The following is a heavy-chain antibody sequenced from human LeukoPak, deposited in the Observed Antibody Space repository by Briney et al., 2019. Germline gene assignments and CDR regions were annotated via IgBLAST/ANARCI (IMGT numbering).Heavy chain of an antibody. CDR1: GYTFTSYH. CDR3: ARDYVDDIPMIKDY. D-gene: IGHD2-8*01. Sequence: ASVKVSCKASGYTFTSYHMHWVRQAPGQGLEWMGKINLSGGSTTYAQKSQGRVTMTRDTSTSTVYMELSSLRSEDTAAYYCARDYVDDIPMIKDYWGQGTLVTVSS. CDR2: INLSGGST. V-gene: IGHV1-46*01. J-gene: IGHJ4*02.